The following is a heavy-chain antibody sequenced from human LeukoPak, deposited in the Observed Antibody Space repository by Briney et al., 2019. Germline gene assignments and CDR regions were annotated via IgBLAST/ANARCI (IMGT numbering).Heavy chain of an antibody. CDR2: IRSSGTNT. D-gene: IGHD6-13*01. J-gene: IGHJ4*02. CDR1: GFTFNSYG. CDR3: AKGLEQLVDLGSDY. Sequence: GGSLRLSCEASGFTFNSYGMSWVRQAPGKGLEWVSSIRSSGTNTYYADSVKGRFTISRDNSKNTLYLQMNSLRAEDTAVYYCAKGLEQLVDLGSDYWGQGTLVTVSS. V-gene: IGHV3-23*01.